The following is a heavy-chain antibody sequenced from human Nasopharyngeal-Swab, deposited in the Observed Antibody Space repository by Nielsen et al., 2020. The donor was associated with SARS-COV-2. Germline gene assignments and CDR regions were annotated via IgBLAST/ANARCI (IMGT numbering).Heavy chain of an antibody. CDR3: ARGYSSGWYYFDY. Sequence: GESLKISCAASGFTFSSYAMHWVRQAPGKGLEWVAVISYDGSNKYYTDSVKGRFTISRDNSKNTLYLQMNSLRAEDTAVYYYARGYSSGWYYFDYWGQGTLVTVSS. CDR1: GFTFSSYA. J-gene: IGHJ4*02. D-gene: IGHD6-19*01. V-gene: IGHV3-30*04. CDR2: ISYDGSNK.